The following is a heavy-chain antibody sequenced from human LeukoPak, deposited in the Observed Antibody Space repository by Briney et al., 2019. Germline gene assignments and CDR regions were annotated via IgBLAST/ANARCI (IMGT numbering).Heavy chain of an antibody. J-gene: IGHJ5*02. CDR2: IYSSGST. CDR3: ARGYGSNSYSPGFDP. D-gene: IGHD2-2*01. V-gene: IGHV4-31*03. CDR1: GDSVSSGGYY. Sequence: SQTLSLTCTVSGDSVSSGGYYWSWIRQHPVKGLEWIGYIYSSGSTFYNPSLKSRLALSKDTSKNQFSLNLSSVTAADTAVYYCARGYGSNSYSPGFDPWGQGTLVTVYS.